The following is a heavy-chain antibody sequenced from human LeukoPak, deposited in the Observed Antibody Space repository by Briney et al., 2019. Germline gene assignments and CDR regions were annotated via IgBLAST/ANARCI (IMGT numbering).Heavy chain of an antibody. CDR1: GFTFSSYG. CDR2: ISYDGSNK. Sequence: GGSLRLSCAASGFTFSSYGMHWVRQAPGKGLEWVAVISYDGSNKYYADSVKGRFTISRDNSKNTLYLQMNSLRAEDTAVYYCAERNFDYWGQGTLVTVSS. CDR3: AERNFDY. J-gene: IGHJ4*02. V-gene: IGHV3-30*03.